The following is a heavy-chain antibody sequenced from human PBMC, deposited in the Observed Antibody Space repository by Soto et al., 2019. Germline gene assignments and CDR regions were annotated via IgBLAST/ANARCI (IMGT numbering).Heavy chain of an antibody. CDR3: ARSAISIASRPAYFDY. V-gene: IGHV4-39*01. CDR2: IYYSGST. J-gene: IGHJ4*02. CDR1: GGSISISSYY. D-gene: IGHD6-6*01. Sequence: QLQLQESGPGLVKPSETLSLTCTVSGGSISISSYYWGWIRQPPGKGLEWIGSIYYSGSTYYNPSLKSRGTISVDTSKTQFSLKLSSVTAADTAVYYCARSAISIASRPAYFDYWGQGTLVTVSS.